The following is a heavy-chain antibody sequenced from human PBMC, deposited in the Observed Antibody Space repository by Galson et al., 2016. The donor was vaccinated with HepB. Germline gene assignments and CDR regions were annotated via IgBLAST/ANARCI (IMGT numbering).Heavy chain of an antibody. Sequence: SVKVSCKASGFTFSSSTAHWVRQARGQRLEWIGRVVVGTGNTNCAEKFQKRVTITRDMSTSTAYMELSSLRSEDTAVYYCAAESSYINYGDYWGQGTLVTVSS. CDR3: AAESSYINYGDY. CDR1: GFTFSSST. CDR2: VVVGTGNT. J-gene: IGHJ4*02. D-gene: IGHD4-11*01. V-gene: IGHV1-58*01.